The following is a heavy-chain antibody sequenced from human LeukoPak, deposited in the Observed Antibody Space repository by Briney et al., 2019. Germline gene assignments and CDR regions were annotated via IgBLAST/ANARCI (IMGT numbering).Heavy chain of an antibody. CDR2: IYTSGST. Sequence: GSLRLSCAASGFTFDDYGMSWIRQPAGKGLEWIGRIYTSGSTNYNPSLKSRVTISVDTSKNQFSLKLSSVTAADTAVYYCARERGISCSSTSCYTYYFDYWGQGTLVTVSS. CDR3: ARERGISCSSTSCYTYYFDY. D-gene: IGHD2-2*02. J-gene: IGHJ4*02. V-gene: IGHV4-4*07. CDR1: GFTFDDYG.